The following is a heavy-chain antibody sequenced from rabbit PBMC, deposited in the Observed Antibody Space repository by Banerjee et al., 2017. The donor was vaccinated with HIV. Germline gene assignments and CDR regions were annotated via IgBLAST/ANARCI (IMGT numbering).Heavy chain of an antibody. CDR1: GFSFSSSYD. V-gene: IGHV1S45*01. CDR2: IYTANGNT. Sequence: QEQLEESGGDLVKPEGSLTLTCTASGFSFSSSYDMCWVRQAPGKGLEWIGCIYTANGNTHYASWAKGRFTISKSSSTTVTLQMTSLTAADTATYFCARDAGSGAYLDGYFNLWGQGTLVTVS. J-gene: IGHJ4*01. D-gene: IGHD4-2*01. CDR3: ARDAGSGAYLDGYFNL.